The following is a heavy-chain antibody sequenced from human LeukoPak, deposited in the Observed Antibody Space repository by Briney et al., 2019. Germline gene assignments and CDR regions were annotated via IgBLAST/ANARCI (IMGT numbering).Heavy chain of an antibody. CDR1: GYTFTDYY. V-gene: IGHV1-18*04. CDR2: ISAYNGNT. CDR3: ARRGGKNYGDYVVYYYYMDV. Sequence: ASVKVSCKTSGYTFTDYYMNWVRQAPGQGLEWMGWISAYNGNTNYAQKIQGRVTMTTDTSTSTAYMELRSLRSDDTAVYYCARRGGKNYGDYVVYYYYMDVWGKGTTVTVSS. J-gene: IGHJ6*03. D-gene: IGHD4-17*01.